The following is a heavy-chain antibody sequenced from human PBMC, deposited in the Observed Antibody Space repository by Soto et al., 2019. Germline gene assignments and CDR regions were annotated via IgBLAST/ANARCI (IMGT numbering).Heavy chain of an antibody. CDR2: IAPNDSVR. J-gene: IGHJ6*02. CDR1: GFTFRDYS. Sequence: LVESGGGVIQPGGSLRLSCAASGFTFRDYSMNWVRQAPGKDLEWISYIAPNDSVRSYTHSVQGLFIISRDNAKRSLFLEMQSLRGEDTAVYYCAREAWPLLQTGMDVWGQGTTVTVSS. CDR3: AREAWPLLQTGMDV. V-gene: IGHV3-48*01. D-gene: IGHD5-12*01.